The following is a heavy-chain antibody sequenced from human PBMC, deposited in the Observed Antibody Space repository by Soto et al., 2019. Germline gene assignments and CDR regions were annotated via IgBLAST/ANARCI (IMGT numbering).Heavy chain of an antibody. D-gene: IGHD3-9*01. CDR2: IYHGGST. CDR1: GGSIISSNW. Sequence: PSETLSLTCAVSGGSIISSNWWYWVRQPPGKGLEWIGEIYHGGSTYYKPSLKSRVAMSVDTSKNQFSLRLTSATAADTAVYYCARRDWSGSTSHFYFDYWGQGVLVTVSS. J-gene: IGHJ4*02. V-gene: IGHV4-4*02. CDR3: ARRDWSGSTSHFYFDY.